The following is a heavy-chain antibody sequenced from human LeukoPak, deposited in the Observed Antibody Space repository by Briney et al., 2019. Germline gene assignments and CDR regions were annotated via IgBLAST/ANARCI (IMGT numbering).Heavy chain of an antibody. CDR1: GGSISSYY. Sequence: SETLPLTCTVSGGSISSYYWSWIRQPPGKGLEWIGYIYYSGSTNYNPSLKSRVTISVDTSKNQFSLKLSSVTAADTAVYYCARSSWYYFDYWGQGTLVTVSS. V-gene: IGHV4-59*01. J-gene: IGHJ4*02. CDR2: IYYSGST. CDR3: ARSSWYYFDY. D-gene: IGHD6-13*01.